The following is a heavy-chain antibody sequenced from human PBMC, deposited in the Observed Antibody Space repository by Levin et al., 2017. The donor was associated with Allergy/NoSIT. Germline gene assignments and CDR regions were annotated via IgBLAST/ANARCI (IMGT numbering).Heavy chain of an antibody. CDR3: ARRGLYAALDY. V-gene: IGHV5-51*01. CDR2: VNPVDSEA. J-gene: IGHJ4*02. Sequence: GESLKISCKGSGYSFSNYWIAWVRQMPGKGLEWMGIVNPVDSEARYSPSLEGQVTISADKSTNTAYLQWSSLKASDTATYYCARRGLYAALDYWGQGTLVTVSS. CDR1: GYSFSNYW. D-gene: IGHD2-8*01.